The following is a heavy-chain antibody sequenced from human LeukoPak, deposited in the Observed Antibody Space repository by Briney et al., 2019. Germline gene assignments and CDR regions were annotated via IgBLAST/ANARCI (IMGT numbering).Heavy chain of an antibody. D-gene: IGHD3-22*01. J-gene: IGHJ3*02. Sequence: GGSLRPSCAPAGFTFDDYVMSRVRQTPGKGLEWVSGINWNGGSTGYADSVKGRFTISRDNAKNSLYLQMNSLRAEDTALYYCARDYDSSGYSDAFDIWGQGTMVTVSS. V-gene: IGHV3-20*04. CDR2: INWNGGST. CDR3: ARDYDSSGYSDAFDI. CDR1: GFTFDDYV.